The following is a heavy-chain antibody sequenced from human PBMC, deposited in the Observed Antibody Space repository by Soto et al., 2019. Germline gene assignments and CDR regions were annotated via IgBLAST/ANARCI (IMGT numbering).Heavy chain of an antibody. J-gene: IGHJ5*02. Sequence: ASETLSLTCTVSGGSISSSSYYWGWIRQPPGKGLEWIGSIYYSGSTYYNPSLKSRVTISVDTSKNQFSLKLSSVTAADTAVYYCARQDYGDYLAMNWFDPWGQGTLVTVSS. V-gene: IGHV4-39*01. CDR2: IYYSGST. CDR1: GGSISSSSYY. D-gene: IGHD4-17*01. CDR3: ARQDYGDYLAMNWFDP.